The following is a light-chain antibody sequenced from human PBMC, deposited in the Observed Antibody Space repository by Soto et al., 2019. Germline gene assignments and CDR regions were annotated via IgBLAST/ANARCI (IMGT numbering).Light chain of an antibody. CDR1: SSNIGGNS. J-gene: IGLJ2*01. CDR3: ATWDGSLPGEV. V-gene: IGLV1-51*01. CDR2: DIN. Sequence: QSVMTQPPSVSAAPGQKVTISCSESSSNIGGNSVSWYQQLPGTAPKLLIYDINKRPSGIPDRFSGSKSGTSGTLDITGLQTGDEADYYCATWDGSLPGEVFGGGTKLTVL.